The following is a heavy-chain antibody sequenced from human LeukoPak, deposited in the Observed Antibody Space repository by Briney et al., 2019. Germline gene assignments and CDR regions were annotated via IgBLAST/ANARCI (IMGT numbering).Heavy chain of an antibody. D-gene: IGHD2-2*01. Sequence: PSETLSLTCTASGGSISSSSYYWGWIRQPPGKGLEWIGSIYYSGSTYYNPSLKSRVTISVDTSKNQFSLKLSSVTAADTAVYYCAAPPLIVVVPAANYWYFDLWGRGTLVTVSS. J-gene: IGHJ2*01. CDR3: AAPPLIVVVPAANYWYFDL. CDR2: IYYSGST. V-gene: IGHV4-39*01. CDR1: GGSISSSSYY.